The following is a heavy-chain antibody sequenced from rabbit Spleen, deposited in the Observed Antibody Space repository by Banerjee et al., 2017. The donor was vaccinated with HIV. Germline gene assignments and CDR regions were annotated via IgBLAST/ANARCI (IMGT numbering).Heavy chain of an antibody. CDR2: IYAGSGGST. CDR3: ARDTGSSFSSYGMDL. CDR1: GFSFSSGYY. V-gene: IGHV1S40*01. D-gene: IGHD8-1*01. J-gene: IGHJ6*01. Sequence: QSLEESGGGLVQPEGSLALTCKASGFSFSSGYYMCWVRQAPGKGLEWIACIYAGSGGSTYYASWAKGRFTISKTSSTTVTLQMTSPTVADTATYFCARDTGSSFSSYGMDLWGPGTLVTVS.